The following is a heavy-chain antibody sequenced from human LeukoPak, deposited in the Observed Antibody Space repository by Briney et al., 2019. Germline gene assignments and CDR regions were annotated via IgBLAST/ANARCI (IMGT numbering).Heavy chain of an antibody. D-gene: IGHD3-9*01. CDR2: IYYSGST. CDR1: GGSISSSSYY. J-gene: IGHJ5*02. V-gene: IGHV4-39*07. CDR3: ARTGYYLGSNWFDP. Sequence: PSETLSLTCTVSGGSISSSSYYWGWIRQPPGKGLEWIGSIYYSGSTYYNPSLKSRVTISVDTSKNQFSLKLSSVTAADTAVYYCARTGYYLGSNWFDPWGQGTLVTVSS.